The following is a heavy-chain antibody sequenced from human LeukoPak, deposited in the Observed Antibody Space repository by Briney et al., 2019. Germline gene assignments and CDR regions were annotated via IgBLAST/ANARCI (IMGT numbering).Heavy chain of an antibody. Sequence: GGSLRLSCAASGFTFSTFDMSWVRQAPGKGLQWVSTISGAGGTTLFADSVKGRFSISRDNSNNKVFLQMNSLRVEDTAVYYCANASDFDSSGFPIDVFDFWGQGLLVSVAS. CDR3: ANASDFDSSGFPIDVFDF. V-gene: IGHV3-23*01. CDR2: ISGAGGTT. D-gene: IGHD3-22*01. J-gene: IGHJ4*02. CDR1: GFTFSTFD.